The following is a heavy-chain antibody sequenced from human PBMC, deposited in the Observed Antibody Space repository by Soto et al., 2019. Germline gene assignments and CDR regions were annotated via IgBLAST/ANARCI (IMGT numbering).Heavy chain of an antibody. CDR1: GFTFSSYG. D-gene: IGHD6-19*01. Sequence: QVQLVESGGGVVQPGRSLRLSCAASGFTFSSYGMHWVRQAPGKGLEWVAVISYDGSNKYYADSVKGRFTISRDNSKNTLYLQMNCLRAEDTAVYYCAKERYSSGWLGYWGQGTLVTVSS. V-gene: IGHV3-30*18. J-gene: IGHJ4*02. CDR3: AKERYSSGWLGY. CDR2: ISYDGSNK.